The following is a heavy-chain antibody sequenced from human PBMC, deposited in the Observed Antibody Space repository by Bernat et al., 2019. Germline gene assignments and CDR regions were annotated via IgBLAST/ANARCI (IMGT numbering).Heavy chain of an antibody. CDR2: ISGDGSDK. D-gene: IGHD6-19*01. CDR1: GFTFSNSW. V-gene: IGHV3-7*03. Sequence: EVQLVESGGGLAQPGGSLRLSCTASGFTFSNSWMTWVRQAPGKGLEWVTNISGDGSDKYYKDSLRDRFTVSRGNAKNSLYLQMNSVRVEDTAIYYCVRDSGWFQHDHWGQGTLVTVSS. J-gene: IGHJ4*02. CDR3: VRDSGWFQHDH.